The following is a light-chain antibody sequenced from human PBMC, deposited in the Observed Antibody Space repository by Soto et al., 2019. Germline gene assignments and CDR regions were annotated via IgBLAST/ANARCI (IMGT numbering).Light chain of an antibody. V-gene: IGLV2-14*03. Sequence: QSALTQPVSVSGSPGQSFTISCTGTTSDVGGYNRVSWYQQHPGKAPTLMIKDVSNRPSGVSDRFSGSKSGNTASLTISGLQPEDEADYYCSSFTISSTWVFGGGTKLTVL. CDR2: DVS. CDR3: SSFTISSTWV. CDR1: TSDVGGYNR. J-gene: IGLJ3*02.